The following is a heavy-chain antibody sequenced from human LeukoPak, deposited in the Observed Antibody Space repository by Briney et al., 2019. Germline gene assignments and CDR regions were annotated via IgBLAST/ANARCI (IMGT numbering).Heavy chain of an antibody. CDR3: IALIGTVDY. Sequence: GGSLRLSCAASGFSFSNAWMSWVRQAPGKGLEWVGRIKSKTEGGTTDYAAPVKGRFTFSRDDSKNTLYLQMNSLKTEDTAVYYCIALIGTVDYWGQGTLVTVSS. D-gene: IGHD1-20*01. CDR1: GFSFSNAW. J-gene: IGHJ4*02. V-gene: IGHV3-15*01. CDR2: IKSKTEGGTT.